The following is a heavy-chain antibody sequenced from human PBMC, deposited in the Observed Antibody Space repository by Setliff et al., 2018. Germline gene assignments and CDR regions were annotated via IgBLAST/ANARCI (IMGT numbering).Heavy chain of an antibody. CDR2: IVPIFATA. V-gene: IGHV1-69*05. CDR3: ARDILPRRYAFDI. J-gene: IGHJ3*02. D-gene: IGHD1-26*01. CDR1: GGTFSSYA. Sequence: GASVKVSCKASGGTFSSYAISWVRQAPGQGLEWMGGIVPIFATANYPQKFQGRVTITTDESTSTAYMELSSLRPEDTAVYYCARDILPRRYAFDIWGQGTMVTVSS.